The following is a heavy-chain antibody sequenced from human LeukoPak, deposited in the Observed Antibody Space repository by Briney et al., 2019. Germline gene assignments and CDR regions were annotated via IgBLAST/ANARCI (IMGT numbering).Heavy chain of an antibody. CDR1: GGSISSYY. CDR2: IYYSGST. Sequence: PSETLSLTCTVSGGSISSYYWSWIRQPPGKGLEWIGYIYYSGSTYYNPSLKSRVTISVDTSKNQFSLKLSSVTAADTAVYHCAREGGGYSGYDPPYWGQGTLVTVSS. V-gene: IGHV4-59*12. D-gene: IGHD5-12*01. CDR3: AREGGGYSGYDPPY. J-gene: IGHJ4*02.